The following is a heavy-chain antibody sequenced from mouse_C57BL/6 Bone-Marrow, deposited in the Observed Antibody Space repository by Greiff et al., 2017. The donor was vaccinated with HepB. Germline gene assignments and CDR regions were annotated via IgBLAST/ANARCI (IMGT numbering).Heavy chain of an antibody. Sequence: EVQLVESGGGLVQPGGSLKLSCAASGFTFSDYYMYWVRQTPEKRLEWVAYISNGGGSTYYPDTVKGRFTISRDNAKNTLYLQMSRLKSEDTAMYYCARRGYYGSSYSYYAMDYWGQGTSVTVSS. CDR2: ISNGGGST. CDR1: GFTFSDYY. CDR3: ARRGYYGSSYSYYAMDY. D-gene: IGHD1-1*01. J-gene: IGHJ4*01. V-gene: IGHV5-12*01.